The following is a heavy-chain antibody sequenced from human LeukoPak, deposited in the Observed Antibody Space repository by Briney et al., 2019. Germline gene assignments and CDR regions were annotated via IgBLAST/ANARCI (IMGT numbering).Heavy chain of an antibody. CDR2: ISGSSATK. J-gene: IGHJ4*02. CDR1: GLTFSRET. D-gene: IGHD3-10*01. CDR3: ARERNYYGSGSYYIGGY. Sequence: GGSLRLSCVVSGLTFSRETMGWVRQAPGKGLEWVSVISGSSATKKYGDSVKGRFTISRDNSKNTLYLQMNSLRAEDTAVYYCARERNYYGSGSYYIGGYWGQGTLVTVSS. V-gene: IGHV3-23*01.